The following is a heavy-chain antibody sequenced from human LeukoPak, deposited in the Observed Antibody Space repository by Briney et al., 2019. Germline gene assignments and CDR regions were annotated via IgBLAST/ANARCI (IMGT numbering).Heavy chain of an antibody. V-gene: IGHV4-39*01. CDR2: IYYSGST. Sequence: PSETLSLTCTVSGGSISSSSYYWGWIRQPPGKGLEWIGSIYYSGSTYYNPSLKGRVTISVDTSKNQFSLKLSSVTAADTAVYYCAGDGYYYDSSGPGDYWGQGTLVTVSS. CDR3: AGDGYYYDSSGPGDY. J-gene: IGHJ4*02. D-gene: IGHD3-22*01. CDR1: GGSISSSSYY.